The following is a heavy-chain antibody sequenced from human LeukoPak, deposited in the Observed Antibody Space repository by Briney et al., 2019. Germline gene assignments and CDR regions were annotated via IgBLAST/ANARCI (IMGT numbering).Heavy chain of an antibody. Sequence: PSETLSLTCTVSGAFISSGGFYWSWLRQPPGKGLEWIGYIYHSGKAYYNPSLESRVTISVDRSKNHFSLNLNSVTAADTSVYYCARGGRAFDVWGQRTLISVSP. CDR3: ARGGRAFDV. V-gene: IGHV4-30-2*01. CDR2: IYHSGKA. J-gene: IGHJ3*01. CDR1: GAFISSGGFY.